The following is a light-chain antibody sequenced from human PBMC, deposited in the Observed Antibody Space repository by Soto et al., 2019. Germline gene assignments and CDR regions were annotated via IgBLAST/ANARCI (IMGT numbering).Light chain of an antibody. J-gene: IGKJ3*01. Sequence: EIVLTQSPDTLSLSPGEGATLSCRASQSVGSTSLAWYQHKPGQPPRLLIYATSSRAAGIRDRFSGSGSGTDFTLTISRLEPEDFVVYYCQQYLTSPFTFGPGTKVDF. CDR2: ATS. V-gene: IGKV3-20*01. CDR3: QQYLTSPFT. CDR1: QSVGSTS.